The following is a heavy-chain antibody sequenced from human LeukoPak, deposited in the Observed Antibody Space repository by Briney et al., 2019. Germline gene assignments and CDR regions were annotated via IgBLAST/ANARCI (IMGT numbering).Heavy chain of an antibody. J-gene: IGHJ6*02. D-gene: IGHD3-22*01. Sequence: PGGSLRLSCAASGFTFSGYHMTWIRQAPGNGLEWVSYIISSSTYTNYADSVKGRFTISRDNAKNSLYLQMNSLRAEDTAVYYCARDSGIYDSSGYYGLSYYGMDVWGQGTTVTVSS. V-gene: IGHV3-11*05. CDR3: ARDSGIYDSSGYYGLSYYGMDV. CDR1: GFTFSGYH. CDR2: IISSSTYT.